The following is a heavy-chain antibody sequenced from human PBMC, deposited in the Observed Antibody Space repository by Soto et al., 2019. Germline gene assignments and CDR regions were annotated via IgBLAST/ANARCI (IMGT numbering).Heavy chain of an antibody. J-gene: IGHJ6*02. D-gene: IGHD3-22*01. Sequence: SETLSLTCAVYCGSFSGYYWSWIRQPPGKGLEWIGEINHSGSTNYNPSLKSRVTISVDTSKNQFSLKLSSVTAADTAVYYCARGHDSSGYYYGMDVWGQGTTVTVSS. CDR3: ARGHDSSGYYYGMDV. V-gene: IGHV4-34*01. CDR2: INHSGST. CDR1: CGSFSGYY.